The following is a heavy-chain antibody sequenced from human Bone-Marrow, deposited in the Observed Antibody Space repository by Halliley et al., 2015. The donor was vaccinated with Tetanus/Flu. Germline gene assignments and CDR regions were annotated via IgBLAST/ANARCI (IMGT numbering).Heavy chain of an antibody. CDR3: ARGLGMDV. J-gene: IGHJ6*02. Sequence: TLSLTCTVSGGSLSSGSYYWGWIRQPPGKGLEWIGSIYYSGSPYYNPSLKSRVTISIDTSKNQFSLKLSSVTAADRAVYYCARGLGMDVWGQGTTVTVSS. CDR1: GGSLSSGSYY. V-gene: IGHV4-39*01. CDR2: IYYSGSP.